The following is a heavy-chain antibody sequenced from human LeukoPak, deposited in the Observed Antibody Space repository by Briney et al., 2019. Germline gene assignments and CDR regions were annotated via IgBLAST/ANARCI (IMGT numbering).Heavy chain of an antibody. D-gene: IGHD3-16*01. CDR2: IYYSGST. CDR1: GGSISSYY. CDR3: ARGLRGASFDY. J-gene: IGHJ4*02. V-gene: IGHV4-59*01. Sequence: SETLSLTCTVSGGSISSYYWSWIRQPPGKGLEWIGYIYYSGSTNYNPPLQSRVTISEATSKKKISLKVRSVTAADTAVYYCARGLRGASFDYWGQGTLVTVSS.